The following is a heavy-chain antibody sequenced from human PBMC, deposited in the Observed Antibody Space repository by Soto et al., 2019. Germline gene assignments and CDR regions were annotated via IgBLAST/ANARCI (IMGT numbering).Heavy chain of an antibody. CDR3: AKDSWAIFGVPAGEYYAMXV. CDR1: GFSFQNYT. V-gene: IGHV3-23*01. D-gene: IGHD3-3*01. CDR2: ISGSGGTT. Sequence: GRSRRLSCVACGFSFQNYTISSVRQDRGKGLEWVSAISGSGGTTYYSDSVKGRFTISGDNSKNTVYLQMNDLRVEDAAEYFCAKDSWAIFGVPAGEYYAMXVWGQGT. J-gene: IGHJ6*02.